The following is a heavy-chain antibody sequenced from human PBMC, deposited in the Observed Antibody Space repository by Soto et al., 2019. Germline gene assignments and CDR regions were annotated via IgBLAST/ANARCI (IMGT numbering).Heavy chain of an antibody. CDR3: VRENYYYGMDV. V-gene: IGHV3-66*01. CDR1: GFDASVNF. Sequence: EVQLVESGGTWVQPGGSLKLSCAASGFDASVNFMTWVRQAPGKGLEWVSAINNAGSTFYADYVKARFTISRDDSKNTLFLQMNSLRVEDTAMYYCVRENYYYGMDVWGQGTAVTVSS. CDR2: INNAGST. J-gene: IGHJ6*02.